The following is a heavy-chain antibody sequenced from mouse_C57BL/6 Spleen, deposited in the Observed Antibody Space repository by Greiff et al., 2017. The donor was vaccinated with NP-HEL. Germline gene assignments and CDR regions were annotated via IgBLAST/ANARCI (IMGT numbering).Heavy chain of an antibody. V-gene: IGHV1-15*01. J-gene: IGHJ2*01. CDR3: NGVDY. CDR1: GYTFTDYE. D-gene: IGHD1-1*01. CDR2: IDPETGGT. Sequence: VKLQQPGAELVRPGASVTLSCKASGYTFTDYEMHWVKQTPVHGLEWIGAIDPETGGTAYNQKFKGKAILTADKSSSTAYMELRSLTSEDSAVYYGNGVDYWGKGTTLTVSS.